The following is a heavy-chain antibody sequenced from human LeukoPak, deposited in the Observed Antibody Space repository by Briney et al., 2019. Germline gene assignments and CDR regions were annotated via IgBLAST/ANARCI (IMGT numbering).Heavy chain of an antibody. D-gene: IGHD5-24*01. CDR3: GRDRDGYNAIDY. Sequence: GGSLRLSCAASGFTVSSNYMSWVRQAPGKGLEWLSVIYSGGNTYYSDAVEGRFTISRDNSKNTLYLQMNSLVGEDTAVYYYGRDRDGYNAIDYWGQGTLVTVSS. CDR1: GFTVSSNY. V-gene: IGHV3-66*01. CDR2: IYSGGNT. J-gene: IGHJ4*02.